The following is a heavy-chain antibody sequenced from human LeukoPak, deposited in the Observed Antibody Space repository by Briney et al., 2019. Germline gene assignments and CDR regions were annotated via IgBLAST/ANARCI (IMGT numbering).Heavy chain of an antibody. Sequence: GGSLRLSCAASGFTFSNYWMSWVRQAPGKGLEWVSSISSSSSYIYYADSVKGRFTISRDNAKNSLYLQMNSLRAEDTAVYYCAAGSIYGDSDAEYFQHWGQGTLVTVSS. V-gene: IGHV3-21*01. CDR3: AAGSIYGDSDAEYFQH. CDR1: GFTFSNYW. CDR2: ISSSSSYI. J-gene: IGHJ1*01. D-gene: IGHD4-17*01.